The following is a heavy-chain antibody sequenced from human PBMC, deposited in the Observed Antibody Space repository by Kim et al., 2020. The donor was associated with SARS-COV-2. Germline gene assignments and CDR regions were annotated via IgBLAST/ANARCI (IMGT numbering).Heavy chain of an antibody. J-gene: IGHJ6*02. D-gene: IGHD3-10*01. V-gene: IGHV3-9*01. Sequence: GGSLRLSCAASGFTFDDYAMHWVRQAPGKGLEWVSGISWNSGSIGYADSVKGRFTISRDNAKNSLYLQMNSLRAEDTALYYCAKDTSITMVRGVISNYYYYDGMDVWGQGSTVTVSS. CDR3: AKDTSITMVRGVISNYYYYDGMDV. CDR1: GFTFDDYA. CDR2: ISWNSGSI.